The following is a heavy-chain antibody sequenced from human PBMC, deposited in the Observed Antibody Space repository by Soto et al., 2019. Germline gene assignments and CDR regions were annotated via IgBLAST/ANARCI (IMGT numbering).Heavy chain of an antibody. V-gene: IGHV4-61*01. CDR3: ARGSGPNDAFDI. D-gene: IGHD2-15*01. Sequence: QVQLQESGPGLVKPSETLSLTCTVSGGSVSSGSYYWSWIRQPPAKGLEWIGYIYYSGSTNYNPSLKSRVTISVDTSKNQFSLKLSSVTAADTAVYYCARGSGPNDAFDIWGQGTMVTVSS. CDR1: GGSVSSGSYY. J-gene: IGHJ3*02. CDR2: IYYSGST.